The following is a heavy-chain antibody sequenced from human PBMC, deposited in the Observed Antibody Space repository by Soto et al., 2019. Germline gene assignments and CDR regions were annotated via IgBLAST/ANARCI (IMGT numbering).Heavy chain of an antibody. CDR1: GYTFTSYG. V-gene: IGHV1-18*01. D-gene: IGHD4-17*01. Sequence: QVQLVQSGAEVKKPGASVKVSCKASGYTFTSYGISWVRQAPGQGLEWMGWISAYNGDTNYAQRLQGRVTRTTDTSTNTAYMEVRSLRSDDTAVYYCAEYWDATVTREGARFGYWGQGTLVTVSS. J-gene: IGHJ4*02. CDR2: ISAYNGDT. CDR3: AEYWDATVTREGARFGY.